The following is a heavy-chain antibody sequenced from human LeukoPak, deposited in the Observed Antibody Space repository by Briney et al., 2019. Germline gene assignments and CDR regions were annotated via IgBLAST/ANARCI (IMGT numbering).Heavy chain of an antibody. CDR3: ARRGPPRTMLRGVKSGWFDP. V-gene: IGHV4-34*01. CDR2: INHSGST. Sequence: SETLSLTCAVYGGSFSGYYWSWIRQPPGKGLEWIGEINHSGSTNYNPSLKSRVTISTDTSKNQFSLKLSSVTAADTAVYYCARRGPPRTMLRGVKSGWFDPWGQGTLVTVSS. CDR1: GGSFSGYY. J-gene: IGHJ5*02. D-gene: IGHD3-10*01.